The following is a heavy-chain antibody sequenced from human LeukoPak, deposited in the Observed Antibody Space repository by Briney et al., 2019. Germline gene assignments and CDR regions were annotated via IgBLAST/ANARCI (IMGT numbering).Heavy chain of an antibody. V-gene: IGHV3-23*01. CDR2: ISGSGGST. J-gene: IGHJ4*02. CDR3: AKDQAWVSGWYDY. D-gene: IGHD6-19*01. Sequence: PGGSLRLSCAASGFTFSSYAMSWVRQAPGKGLEWVSAISGSGGSTYYADSVKGRFTISRDNSKNTPYLQMNSLRAEDTAVYYCAKDQAWVSGWYDYWGQGTLVTVSS. CDR1: GFTFSSYA.